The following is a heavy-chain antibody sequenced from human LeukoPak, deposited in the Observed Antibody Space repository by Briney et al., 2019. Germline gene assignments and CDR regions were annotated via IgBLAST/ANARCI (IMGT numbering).Heavy chain of an antibody. CDR3: ASHRKWQQLGPPSY. Sequence: PSETLSLTCTVSGGSISSSSYYWGWIRQPPGKGLEWIGSIYYSGSTYYNPSLKSRVTISVDTSKNQFSLKLSSVTAADTAVYYCASHRKWQQLGPPSYWGQGTLVTVSS. J-gene: IGHJ4*02. CDR1: GGSISSSSYY. CDR2: IYYSGST. D-gene: IGHD6-13*01. V-gene: IGHV4-39*07.